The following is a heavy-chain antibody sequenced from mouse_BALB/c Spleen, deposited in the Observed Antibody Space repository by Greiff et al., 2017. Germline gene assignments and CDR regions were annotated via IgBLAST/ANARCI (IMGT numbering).Heavy chain of an antibody. J-gene: IGHJ2*01. CDR1: GYSFTSGYY. D-gene: IGHD1-1*01. CDR2: ISYDGSN. Sequence: EVKLVESGPGLVKPSQSLSLTCSVTGYSFTSGYYWNWIRQFPGNKLEWMGYISYDGSNNYNPSLKNRISITRDTSKNQFFLKLNSVTTEDTATYYCARLLRYYFDYWGQGTTLTVSS. V-gene: IGHV3-6*02. CDR3: ARLLRYYFDY.